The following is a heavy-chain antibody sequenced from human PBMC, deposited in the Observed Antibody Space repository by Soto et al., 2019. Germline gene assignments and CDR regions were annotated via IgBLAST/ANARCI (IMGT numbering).Heavy chain of an antibody. CDR2: IYYSGST. Sequence: SETLSLTCTVSGGSISISSYYWGWIRQPPGKGLEWIGSIYYSGSTYYKPSLKSRVTISVDTSKNQFSLQLSSVTAADTAVYYCARRPGSGSYYYYYGMDVWGQGTTVT. J-gene: IGHJ6*02. V-gene: IGHV4-39*01. CDR3: ARRPGSGSYYYYYGMDV. CDR1: GGSISISSYY. D-gene: IGHD1-26*01.